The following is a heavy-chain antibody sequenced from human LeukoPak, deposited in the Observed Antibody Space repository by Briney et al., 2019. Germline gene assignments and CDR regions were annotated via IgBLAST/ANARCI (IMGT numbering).Heavy chain of an antibody. CDR1: GYTFTDHY. Sequence: SVKLSCKASGYTFTDHYMHWVRQAPGQGFEWMGWINPNDGDTSYAQEFQGRVTMTRDTSISTAHMEVSRLRSDATAVYYCARDKFLYCSSTTCLFAYWGQGTLVTVSS. CDR2: INPNDGDT. V-gene: IGHV1-2*02. J-gene: IGHJ4*02. D-gene: IGHD2-2*01. CDR3: ARDKFLYCSSTTCLFAY.